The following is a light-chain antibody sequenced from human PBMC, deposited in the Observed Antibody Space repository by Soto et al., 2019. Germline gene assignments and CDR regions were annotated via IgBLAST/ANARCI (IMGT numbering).Light chain of an antibody. CDR2: DAS. Sequence: AIQLTQSPSSLSAAGGDRVTVTCRASQDIRNYLAWYQQKPGKAPKLLICDASTLYSGVPSRFSGSGSGTDFTLTISGLQPEDFATYYCLQYYNFSWTFGQGTKEDIK. CDR1: QDIRNY. J-gene: IGKJ1*01. CDR3: LQYYNFSWT. V-gene: IGKV1-6*01.